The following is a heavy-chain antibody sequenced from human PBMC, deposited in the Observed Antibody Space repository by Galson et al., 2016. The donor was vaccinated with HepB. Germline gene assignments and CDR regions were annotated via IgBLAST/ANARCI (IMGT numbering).Heavy chain of an antibody. V-gene: IGHV3-66*02. J-gene: IGHJ4*02. CDR1: GFSVSNSY. CDR3: ARGGSLWGVPVPAATPFDC. D-gene: IGHD2-2*01. Sequence: SLRLSCAASGFSVSNSYMSWVRQAPGRGLEWVSFTYSGGSTFYADSVKGRFTISRDGSKSTLSLQMISLMPEDTAVYYCARGGSLWGVPVPAATPFDCWGQGTLVTVSS. CDR2: TYSGGST.